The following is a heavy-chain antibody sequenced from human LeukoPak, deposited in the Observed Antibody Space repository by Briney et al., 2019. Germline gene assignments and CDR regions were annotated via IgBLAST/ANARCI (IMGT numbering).Heavy chain of an antibody. J-gene: IGHJ4*02. CDR2: IYTSGST. D-gene: IGHD3-22*01. V-gene: IGHV4-4*07. CDR3: ARERADSSGYYYGLRPYYFDY. CDR1: GGSISSYY. Sequence: SETLSLTCTVSGGSISSYYWSWIRQPAGKGLGWIGRIYTSGSTNYNPSLKSRVTMSVDTSKNQFSLKLTSVTAADTAVYYCARERADSSGYYYGLRPYYFDYWGQGTLVTVSS.